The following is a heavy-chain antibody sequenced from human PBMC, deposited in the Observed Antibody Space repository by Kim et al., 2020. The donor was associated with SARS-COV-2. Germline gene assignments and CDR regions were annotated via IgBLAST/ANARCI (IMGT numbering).Heavy chain of an antibody. CDR3: ARGWFKRVATNYYYYYAMDV. J-gene: IGHJ6*02. CDR2: IDHSGST. V-gene: IGHV4-34*01. Sequence: SETLSLTCAVYGGSFSGYYWIWIRQPPGKGLAWIGEIDHSGSTNYNPSLKSRVTISVDTSKNQFSLKLSSVTAADAAVYYCARGWFKRVATNYYYYYAMDVWGQGTTVTVSS. CDR1: GGSFSGYY. D-gene: IGHD5-12*01.